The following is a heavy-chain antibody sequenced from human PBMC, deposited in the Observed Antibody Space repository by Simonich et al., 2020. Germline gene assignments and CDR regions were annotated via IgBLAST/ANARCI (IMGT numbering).Heavy chain of an antibody. CDR2: NNPNSGGT. CDR3: ARGRIAAAGTYYYYYMDV. Sequence: QVQLVQSGAEVKKPGASVKVSCKASGYTFTGYYMHWVRQATGKGLEGMGWNNPNSGGTNYTQKFQGRVTLTRDTSISTAYMELSRLRSDDTAVYYCARGRIAAAGTYYYYYMDVWGKGTTVTVSS. D-gene: IGHD6-13*01. J-gene: IGHJ6*03. CDR1: GYTFTGYY. V-gene: IGHV1-2*02.